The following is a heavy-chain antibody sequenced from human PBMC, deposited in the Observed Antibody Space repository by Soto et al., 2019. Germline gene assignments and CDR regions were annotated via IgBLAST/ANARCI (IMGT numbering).Heavy chain of an antibody. CDR2: ISGSGGST. J-gene: IGHJ4*02. CDR3: AKDSSGYPGGYFDY. D-gene: IGHD3-22*01. Sequence: GGSLRLSCAASGFTFSSYAMSWVRQAPGKGLEWVSAISGSGGSTYYADSVKGRFTISRDNSKNTLYLQMNSLRAEDMAVYYCAKDSSGYPGGYFDYWGQGTLVTVSS. V-gene: IGHV3-23*01. CDR1: GFTFSSYA.